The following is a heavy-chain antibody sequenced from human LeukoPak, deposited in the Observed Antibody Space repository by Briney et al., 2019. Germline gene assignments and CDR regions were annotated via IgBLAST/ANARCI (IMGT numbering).Heavy chain of an antibody. D-gene: IGHD1-26*01. CDR2: ISSSGSTI. Sequence: GGSLRLSCAASGFTFSDYYMSWIRQAPGKGLEWVSYISSSGSTIYYADSVKGRFTISRDNAKNSLYLQMNSLRAEDTAVYYCESGSYYAQTFDYWGQETLVTVSS. J-gene: IGHJ4*02. CDR3: ESGSYYAQTFDY. V-gene: IGHV3-11*01. CDR1: GFTFSDYY.